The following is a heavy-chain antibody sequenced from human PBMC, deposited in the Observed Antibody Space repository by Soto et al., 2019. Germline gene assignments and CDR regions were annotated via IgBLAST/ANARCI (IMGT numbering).Heavy chain of an antibody. J-gene: IGHJ6*02. Sequence: GASVKVSCKASGYTFSRSGISWVRQAPGQGLEWMGWISTYNGDTNYAQKVQGRVTMTTDTSTSTAFMELMSLRSDDTAVYYCERSGSVPYYYYGLDVWGQGTTVTVSS. CDR1: GYTFSRSG. CDR3: ERSGSVPYYYYGLDV. CDR2: ISTYNGDT. D-gene: IGHD1-26*01. V-gene: IGHV1-18*01.